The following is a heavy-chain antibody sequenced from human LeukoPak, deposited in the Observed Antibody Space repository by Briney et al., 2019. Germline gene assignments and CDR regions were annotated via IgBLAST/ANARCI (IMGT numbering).Heavy chain of an antibody. CDR3: ARGVFDIVVVPAASPFDY. Sequence: ASVNVSCKASGYTFTSYGISWVRQAPGQGLEWMGWISAYNGNTNYAQKPQGRVTMTTDTSTSTAYMELRSLRSDDTAVYYCARGVFDIVVVPAASPFDYWGQGTLVTVSS. D-gene: IGHD2-2*01. V-gene: IGHV1-18*01. J-gene: IGHJ4*02. CDR1: GYTFTSYG. CDR2: ISAYNGNT.